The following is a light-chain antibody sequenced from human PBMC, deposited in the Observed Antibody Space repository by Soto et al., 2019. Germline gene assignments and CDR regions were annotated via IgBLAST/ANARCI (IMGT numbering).Light chain of an antibody. J-gene: IGKJ2*01. CDR1: QSVSSY. Sequence: EIVLTQSPATLSLSPGERATLSCRASQSVSSYLAWYQQKPGQAPRLLLYDASYRATGIPARFSGSGSGTAFTLSISSLEPEDFAVYYCQQRSNWPPMYTFGQRTKLEIK. CDR2: DAS. V-gene: IGKV3-11*01. CDR3: QQRSNWPPMYT.